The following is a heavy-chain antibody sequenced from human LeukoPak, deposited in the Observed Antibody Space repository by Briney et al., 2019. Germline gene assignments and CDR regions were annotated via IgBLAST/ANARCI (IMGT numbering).Heavy chain of an antibody. D-gene: IGHD5-12*01. CDR3: ATDVATFYFDY. CDR2: FDPEDGET. CDR1: GYTLTELS. J-gene: IGHJ4*02. V-gene: IGHV1-24*01. Sequence: ASVKVSCXVSGYTLTELSMHWVRRAPGKGLEWMGGFDPEDGETIYAQKFQGRVTMTEDTSTDTAYMELSSLRPEDTAVYYCATDVATFYFDYWGQGTLVTVSS.